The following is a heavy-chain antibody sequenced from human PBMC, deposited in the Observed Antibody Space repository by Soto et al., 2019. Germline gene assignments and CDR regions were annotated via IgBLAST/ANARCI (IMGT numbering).Heavy chain of an antibody. CDR1: ACTFIRNW. CDR3: AALSFYDRHSPFYS. J-gene: IGHJ4*02. CDR2: IYPGDSGT. V-gene: IGHV5-51*01. D-gene: IGHD3-16*01. Sequence: PGESLKLSWKSSACTFIRNWIGWVRQMPGKGLEWMGLIYPGDSGTKYSPSFPGQATMSAGRSIRAAFLQWSSLSASETAMYYCAALSFYDRHSPFYSRGQGTQVHLSS.